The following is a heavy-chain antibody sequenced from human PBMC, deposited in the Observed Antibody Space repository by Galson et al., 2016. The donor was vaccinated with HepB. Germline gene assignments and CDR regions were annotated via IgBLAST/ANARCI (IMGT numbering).Heavy chain of an antibody. D-gene: IGHD6-19*01. J-gene: IGHJ4*02. CDR1: GFTFRNYG. CDR3: VKDGPANGWSDFEY. V-gene: IGHV3-23*01. Sequence: SLRLSCAASGFTFRNYGMTWVRQAPGKGLEWVSIADNSGDGTYYADSVKGRFTISRDNSKNTLYLQMNSLRAEDTAVYYCVKDGPANGWSDFEYWGQGSLVTVSS. CDR2: ADNSGDGT.